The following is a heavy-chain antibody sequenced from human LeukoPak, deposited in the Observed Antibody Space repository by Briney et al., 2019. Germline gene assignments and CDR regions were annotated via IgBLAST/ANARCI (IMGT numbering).Heavy chain of an antibody. V-gene: IGHV4-30-2*01. CDR3: ARVVITMVRGVITPPYFDY. CDR1: GGSISSGGYS. D-gene: IGHD3-10*01. Sequence: SQTLSLTCAVSGGSISSGGYSWSWIRQPPGKGLEWIGYIYHSGSTYYNPSLKSRVTISVDRSKNQFSLRLSSVTAADTAVYYCARVVITMVRGVITPPYFDYWGQGTLVTVSS. CDR2: IYHSGST. J-gene: IGHJ4*02.